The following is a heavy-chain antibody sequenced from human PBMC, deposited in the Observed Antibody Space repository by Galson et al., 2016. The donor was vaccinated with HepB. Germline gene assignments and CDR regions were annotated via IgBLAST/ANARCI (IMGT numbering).Heavy chain of an antibody. CDR2: INIDGNSI. CDR3: TRDYYGSLDH. D-gene: IGHD3-10*01. V-gene: IGHV3-74*03. J-gene: IGHJ4*02. Sequence: LRLSCAASGFTFTNYDIHWVRQAPGTGLVWVSRINIDGNSITYADSVKGRFAISRDNAKNTVHLQMNSLRAEDTAVYYCTRDYYGSLDHWGQGTLVTVSS. CDR1: GFTFTNYD.